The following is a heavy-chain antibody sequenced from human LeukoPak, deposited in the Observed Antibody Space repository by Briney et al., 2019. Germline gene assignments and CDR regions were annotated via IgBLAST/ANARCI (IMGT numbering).Heavy chain of an antibody. J-gene: IGHJ4*02. V-gene: IGHV3-9*03. Sequence: PGGSLRLSCAASGFTFDDYAMHWVRQAPGKGLEWVSGISWNSGTIGYADSVKGRFTISRDNAKNSLYLQMNSLRAEDMALYYCAKGDSSGYYSNFDYWGQGTLVTVSS. CDR2: ISWNSGTI. CDR3: AKGDSSGYYSNFDY. CDR1: GFTFDDYA. D-gene: IGHD3-22*01.